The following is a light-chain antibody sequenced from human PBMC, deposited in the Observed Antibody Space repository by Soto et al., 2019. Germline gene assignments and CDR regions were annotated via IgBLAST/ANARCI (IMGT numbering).Light chain of an antibody. CDR1: QRVPNNY. Sequence: EIVLTQSPGTLSLFPGDRATLSCRASQRVPNNYLAWFQQKPGQAPRLLIFDASSRAAGVPDRITGGGSGTDFTLTISALEPDDFGLYCCQQYERPPFAFGQGTRLEI. CDR3: QQYERPPFA. CDR2: DAS. J-gene: IGKJ2*01. V-gene: IGKV3-20*01.